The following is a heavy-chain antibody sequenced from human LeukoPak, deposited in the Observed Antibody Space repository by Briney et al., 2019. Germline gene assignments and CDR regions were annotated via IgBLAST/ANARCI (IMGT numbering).Heavy chain of an antibody. CDR3: AKHKGGGLGNDAFDM. CDR2: IRGGGFSR. J-gene: IGHJ3*02. Sequence: GGSLRLSCVVSGFSLRTYAMSWVRQAPGKGVEWVTTIRGGGFSRYYADSVKGRVSISRDDSKNTVSLEVDNLGVEDTAIYYCAKHKGGGLGNDAFDMWGPGTMLIVSS. CDR1: GFSLRTYA. V-gene: IGHV3-23*01. D-gene: IGHD2-15*01.